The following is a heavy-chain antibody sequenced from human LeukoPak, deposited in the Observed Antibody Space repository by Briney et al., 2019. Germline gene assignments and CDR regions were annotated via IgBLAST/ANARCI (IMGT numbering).Heavy chain of an antibody. CDR2: MNPNSGNT. D-gene: IGHD6-13*01. J-gene: IGHJ5*02. CDR3: AREVAAAGFNWFDP. CDR1: GYTFTSYD. V-gene: IGHV1-8*03. Sequence: ASVKVSCKASGYTFTSYDINWVRQATGQGLEWMGWMNPNSGNTGYAQKFQGRVTITRNTSISTAYMELSSLGSEDTAVYYCAREVAAAGFNWFDPWGQGTLVTVSS.